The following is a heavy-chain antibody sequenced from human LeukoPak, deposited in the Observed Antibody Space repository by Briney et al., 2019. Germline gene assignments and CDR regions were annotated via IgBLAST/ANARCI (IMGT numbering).Heavy chain of an antibody. CDR2: ISTDASST. CDR1: GFTFSSYW. J-gene: IGHJ5*02. D-gene: IGHD6-19*01. CDR3: AKGGIAVAGTWFDP. V-gene: IGHV3-74*01. Sequence: GGSLRLSCAGSGFTFSSYWMHWVRQAPGKGLVWVSRISTDASSTTYADSVKGRFTISRDNAKGTLYLQMNSLRAEDMALYYCAKGGIAVAGTWFDPWGQGTLVTVSS.